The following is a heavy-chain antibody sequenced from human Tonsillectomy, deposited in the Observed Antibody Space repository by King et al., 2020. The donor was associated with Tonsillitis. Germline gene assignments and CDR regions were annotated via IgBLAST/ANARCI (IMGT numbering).Heavy chain of an antibody. CDR3: ATSRRTATFDS. V-gene: IGHV1-3*01. CDR1: GDTYSSYS. CDR2: INSDNGDT. Sequence: QLVQSGAEVKKPGASVKISCKASGDTYSSYSLQWVRQAPGQRPEWMGWINSDNGDTKYSQRLQGRVTLTWDTSASTAYMEMRSLRLEDTALYYCATSRRTATFDSWGQGTLVTVSS. D-gene: IGHD2-21*02. J-gene: IGHJ4*02.